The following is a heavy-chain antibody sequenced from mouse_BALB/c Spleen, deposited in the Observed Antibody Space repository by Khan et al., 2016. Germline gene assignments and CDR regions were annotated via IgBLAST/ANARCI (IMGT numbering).Heavy chain of an antibody. J-gene: IGHJ3*01. Sequence: VQLQQSGAELVKPGASVKLSCTAVGFNIKDTYMHWVKQRPEQGLEWIGRIDPANGNTKYDPKFQGKATITADTSSNTAYLQLSSLTSEDTAVYYAARSPYDYDVGFAYWGQGTLVTVSA. CDR3: ARSPYDYDVGFAY. CDR1: GFNIKDTY. CDR2: IDPANGNT. D-gene: IGHD2-4*01. V-gene: IGHV14-3*02.